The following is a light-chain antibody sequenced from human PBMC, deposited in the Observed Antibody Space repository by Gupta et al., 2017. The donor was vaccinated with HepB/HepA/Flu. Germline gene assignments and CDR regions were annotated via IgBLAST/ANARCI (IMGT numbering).Light chain of an antibody. CDR1: SSNVGSDN. CDR2: NDA. Sequence: SLLPHPPSSSGPPGQRVTISCSGSSSNVGSDNVYWYQQLPGTTPKLLIYNDAQRPSGVPERFSGSKYGTTAALATSGLRAEDEADYYCSAVYNSRSCCVFGSGTRLTVL. V-gene: IGLV1-47*01. CDR3: SAVYNSRSCCV. J-gene: IGLJ1*01.